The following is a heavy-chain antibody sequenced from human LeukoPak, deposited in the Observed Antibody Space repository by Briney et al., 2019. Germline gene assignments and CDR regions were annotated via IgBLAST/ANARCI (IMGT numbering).Heavy chain of an antibody. Sequence: ASVKVSCKAFGYTFTSNYMYWVRQAPGQGPEWMGVISPSGGSTTYAQKFQGRVTLTRDMSTSTAYMELSRLRSDDTAFYYCARIRYCGGISCYYIDYWGQGTLVTVSA. D-gene: IGHD2-2*01. CDR2: ISPSGGST. J-gene: IGHJ4*02. V-gene: IGHV1-46*01. CDR1: GYTFTSNY. CDR3: ARIRYCGGISCYYIDY.